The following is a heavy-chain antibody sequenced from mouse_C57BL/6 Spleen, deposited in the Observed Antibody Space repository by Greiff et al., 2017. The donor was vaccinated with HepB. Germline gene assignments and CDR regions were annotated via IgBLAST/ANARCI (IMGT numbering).Heavy chain of an antibody. CDR1: GYTFTSYW. D-gene: IGHD4-1*01. J-gene: IGHJ3*01. CDR3: ARFWDEGAWFAY. V-gene: IGHV1-55*01. Sequence: VQLQQPGAELVKPGASVKMSCKASGYTFTSYWITWVKQRPGQGLEWIGDIYPGSGSTNYNEKFKSKATLTVDTSSSTAYMQLSSLTSEDSAVYYCARFWDEGAWFAYWGQGTLVTVSA. CDR2: IYPGSGST.